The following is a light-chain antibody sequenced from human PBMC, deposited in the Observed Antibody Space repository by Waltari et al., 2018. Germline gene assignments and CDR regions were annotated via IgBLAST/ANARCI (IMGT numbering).Light chain of an antibody. J-gene: IGKJ2*01. CDR1: QSFSSSF. CDR3: QQYGGSPPYT. CDR2: GAS. Sequence: EIVLTQSPGTLSLSPGDRATLSCRASQSFSSSFLAWYQQKPGQAPRLLIYGASSRDTGIPDRFSGGGSGTDFTLTISRLEPEDFAVYYCQQYGGSPPYTFGQGTKLEI. V-gene: IGKV3-20*01.